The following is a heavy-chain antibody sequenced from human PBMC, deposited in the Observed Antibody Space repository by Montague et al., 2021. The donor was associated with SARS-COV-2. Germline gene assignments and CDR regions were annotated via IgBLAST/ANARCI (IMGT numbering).Heavy chain of an antibody. D-gene: IGHD3-22*01. J-gene: IGHJ4*02. CDR3: AREGLGNYYDSSGYYPFDY. CDR1: GFTFSSYA. Sequence: SLRLSCAASGFTFSSYAMHWVRQAPGKGLGWVAVISYDGSNKYYVDSVKGRFTISRDNSKNTLYLQMNSLRAEDAAVYYCAREGLGNYYDSSGYYPFDYWGQGTLVTVSS. CDR2: ISYDGSNK. V-gene: IGHV3-30*04.